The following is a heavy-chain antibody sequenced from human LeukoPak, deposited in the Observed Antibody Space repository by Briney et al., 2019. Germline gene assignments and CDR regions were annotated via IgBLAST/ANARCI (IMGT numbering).Heavy chain of an antibody. V-gene: IGHV3-53*01. CDR1: GLTVSSNF. D-gene: IGHD3-16*01. CDR3: ASHYG. Sequence: GGSLRLSCAASGLTVSSNFMHWVRQAPGKGLEWVAGIHMDHRTFYADSVKGRFTISRDNSANTIYLQMNSLRAEDTAIFYCASHYGGGQGTPVTVSS. CDR2: IHMDHRT. J-gene: IGHJ4*02.